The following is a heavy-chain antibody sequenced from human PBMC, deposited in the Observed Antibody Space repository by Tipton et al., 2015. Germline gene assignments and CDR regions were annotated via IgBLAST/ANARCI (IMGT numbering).Heavy chain of an antibody. Sequence: SLRLSCAASGFTFKNAWLNWVRQAPGQGLEWVSRAQSKADGGTTDFAAPVKDRFAISRDDSNNTVYLQMNSLKTEDTAMYYCAREAIAVAGEGYFDYWGQGTLVSVSS. CDR2: AQSKADGGTT. V-gene: IGHV3-15*07. CDR1: GFTFKNAW. J-gene: IGHJ4*02. CDR3: AREAIAVAGEGYFDY. D-gene: IGHD6-19*01.